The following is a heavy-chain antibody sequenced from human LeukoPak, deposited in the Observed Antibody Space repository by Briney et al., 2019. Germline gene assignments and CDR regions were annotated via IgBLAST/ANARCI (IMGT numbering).Heavy chain of an antibody. J-gene: IGHJ4*02. D-gene: IGHD1-26*01. Sequence: PWGSLTLSCAASGCTFSSYWMHWVRQPPGKGLVWVSRINSDGSTTNYAYSVRGRLTISRDSAKNTLYLRINSLRADDTAVYDCATGSGRYPFDYWGEETWVTVSS. CDR2: INSDGSTT. V-gene: IGHV3-74*01. CDR3: ATGSGRYPFDY. CDR1: GCTFSSYW.